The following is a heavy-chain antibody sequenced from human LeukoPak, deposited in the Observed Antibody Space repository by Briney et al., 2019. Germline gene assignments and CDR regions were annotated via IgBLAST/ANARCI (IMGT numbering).Heavy chain of an antibody. CDR1: GFTSTNFA. V-gene: IGHV1-58*01. CDR2: IIVGSGAT. Sequence: SVKVSCKASGFTSTNFAVQWVRQARGQRLEWIRWIIVGSGATKCAQDFQERVTITRDLSTSTLYMELRSLTSEDTAVYYCAADLSNPRMGASYLDSWGQGTLVTVSS. CDR3: AADLSNPRMGASYLDS. J-gene: IGHJ4*02. D-gene: IGHD3-16*01.